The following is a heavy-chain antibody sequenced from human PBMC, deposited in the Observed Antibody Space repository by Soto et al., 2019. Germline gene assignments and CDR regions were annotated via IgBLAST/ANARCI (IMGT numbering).Heavy chain of an antibody. V-gene: IGHV4-30-4*01. D-gene: IGHD2-21*02. Sequence: PSETLSLTCTVSGGSISSGDYYWSWIRQPPGKGLEWIGYIYYSGSTYYNPSLKSRVTISVDTSKNQFSLKLSSVTAADTAVYYCARHIVVVTAFDYWGQGTLVTVSS. CDR3: ARHIVVVTAFDY. J-gene: IGHJ4*02. CDR2: IYYSGST. CDR1: GGSISSGDYY.